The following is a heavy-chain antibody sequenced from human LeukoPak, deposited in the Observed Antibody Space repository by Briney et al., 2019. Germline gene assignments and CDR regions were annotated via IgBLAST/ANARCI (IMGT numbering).Heavy chain of an antibody. D-gene: IGHD3-3*01. J-gene: IGHJ4*02. Sequence: GGSLRLSCAASGFIFSDYDIYWVRQAPGKGLEWVAVIASDGSKKYSADSVKGRFTISRDNSKNTLYLQINSLRAEDTAVYYCAKGLTLGFDYWGQGTLVTVSS. CDR3: AKGLTLGFDY. V-gene: IGHV3-30*18. CDR2: IASDGSKK. CDR1: GFIFSDYD.